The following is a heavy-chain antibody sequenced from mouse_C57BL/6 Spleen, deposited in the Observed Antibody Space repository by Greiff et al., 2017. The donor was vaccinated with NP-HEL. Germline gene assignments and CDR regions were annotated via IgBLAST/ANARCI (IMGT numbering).Heavy chain of an antibody. Sequence: VQLQQSGAELVRPGTSVKVSCKASGYAFTNYLIEWVKQRPGQGLEWIGVINPGSGGTNYNEKFKGKATLTADKSSSTAYMQLSSLTSEDSAVYFCARDTTVVAYWYFDVWGTGTTVTVAS. CDR3: ARDTTVVAYWYFDV. J-gene: IGHJ1*03. CDR2: INPGSGGT. CDR1: GYAFTNYL. D-gene: IGHD1-1*01. V-gene: IGHV1-54*01.